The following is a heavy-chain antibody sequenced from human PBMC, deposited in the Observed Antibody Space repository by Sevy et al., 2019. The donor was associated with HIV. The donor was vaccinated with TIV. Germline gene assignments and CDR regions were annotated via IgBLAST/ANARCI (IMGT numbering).Heavy chain of an antibody. CDR2: ISYDGNNK. V-gene: IGHV3-30*04. J-gene: IGHJ4*02. CDR1: GFTFSSYA. Sequence: GGSLRLSCTASGFTFSSYAMYWVRQAPGKGLEWVAVISYDGNNKDYADSVKGRFTISRDNSKNTLYLQMNSLGAEDTAVYYCASHHYDSTGYYFPLDYWGQGTLVTVSS. CDR3: ASHHYDSTGYYFPLDY. D-gene: IGHD3-22*01.